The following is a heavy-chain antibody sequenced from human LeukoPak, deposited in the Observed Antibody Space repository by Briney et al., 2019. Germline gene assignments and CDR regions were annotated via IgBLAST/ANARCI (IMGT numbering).Heavy chain of an antibody. J-gene: IGHJ4*02. CDR2: IYYSGST. V-gene: IGHV4-39*01. CDR1: GGSISSSSYY. Sequence: PSETLSLTCTVAGGSISSSSYYWGWLRQPPGKGLEWIGSIYYSGSTYYNPSLKSRVTISVDTSKNQFSLKLSSVTAADTAVYYCARHSIVVVVAATRPFDYWGQGALVTVSS. CDR3: ARHSIVVVVAATRPFDY. D-gene: IGHD2-15*01.